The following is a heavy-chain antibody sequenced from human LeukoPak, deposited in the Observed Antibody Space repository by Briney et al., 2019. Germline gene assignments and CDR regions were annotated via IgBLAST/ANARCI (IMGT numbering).Heavy chain of an antibody. Sequence: PSETLSLTCAVYGGSFSGYYWSWIRQPPGKGLEWIGEINHSGSTNYNPSLKSRVTMSVDTSKNQFSLKLSSVTAADTAVYYCARVALDYDFWSGYYXEYFQHWGQGTLVTVSS. CDR1: GGSFSGYY. CDR2: INHSGST. D-gene: IGHD3-3*01. CDR3: ARVALDYDFWSGYYXEYFQH. V-gene: IGHV4-34*01. J-gene: IGHJ1*01.